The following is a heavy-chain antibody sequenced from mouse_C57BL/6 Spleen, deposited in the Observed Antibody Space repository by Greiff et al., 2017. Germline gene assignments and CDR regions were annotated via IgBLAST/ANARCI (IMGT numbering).Heavy chain of an antibody. CDR1: GYTFTDYN. D-gene: IGHD2-1*01. CDR2: INPNNGGT. Sequence: EVQLQQSGPELVKPGASVKIPCKASGYTFTDYNMDWVKQSHGKSLEWIGDINPNNGGTIYNQKFKGKATLTVDKSSSTAYMELRSLTSEDTAVYYCARRLSYYGNLPYFDYWGQGTTLTVSS. V-gene: IGHV1-18*01. J-gene: IGHJ2*01. CDR3: ARRLSYYGNLPYFDY.